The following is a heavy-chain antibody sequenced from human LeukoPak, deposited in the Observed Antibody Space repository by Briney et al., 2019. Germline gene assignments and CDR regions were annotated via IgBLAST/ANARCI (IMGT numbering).Heavy chain of an antibody. Sequence: GGSLRLSCAASGFTVSSNYMSWVRQAPGKGLEWVSVIYSGGSTYYADSVKGRFTISRDNSKNTLYLQMGSLRAEDMAVYYCARDGVGNYYGDYEYYFDYWGQGTLVTVSS. D-gene: IGHD4-17*01. CDR1: GFTVSSNY. CDR3: ARDGVGNYYGDYEYYFDY. CDR2: IYSGGST. J-gene: IGHJ4*02. V-gene: IGHV3-53*05.